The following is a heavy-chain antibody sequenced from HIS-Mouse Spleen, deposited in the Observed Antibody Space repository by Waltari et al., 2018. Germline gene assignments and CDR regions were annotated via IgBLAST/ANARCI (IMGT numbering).Heavy chain of an antibody. Sequence: QVQLQESGPGLVKPSQTLSLTCTVSGGSISSGGYYWSWTRQHPGKGLEWIGYIYYSGSTDSNPSLKSRGTISVDTSKNQFSLKLSSVTAADTAVYYCARSPYYDFWSGYSDNWFDPWGQGTLVTVSS. J-gene: IGHJ5*02. CDR2: IYYSGST. CDR3: ARSPYYDFWSGYSDNWFDP. D-gene: IGHD3-3*01. V-gene: IGHV4-31*03. CDR1: GGSISSGGYY.